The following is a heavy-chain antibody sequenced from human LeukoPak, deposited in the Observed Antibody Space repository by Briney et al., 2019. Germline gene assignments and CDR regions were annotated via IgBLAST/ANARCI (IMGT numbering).Heavy chain of an antibody. CDR3: ARGRYSSSWVDY. CDR1: GFTFSSYA. Sequence: PGGSLRLSCAASGFTFSSYAMHWVRQAPGKGLEWVAVISYDGSNKYYADSVKGRFTISRDNSKNTLYLQMNSLRAEDTAVYYCARGRYSSSWVDYWGQGTLVTVSS. D-gene: IGHD6-13*01. CDR2: ISYDGSNK. V-gene: IGHV3-30-3*01. J-gene: IGHJ4*02.